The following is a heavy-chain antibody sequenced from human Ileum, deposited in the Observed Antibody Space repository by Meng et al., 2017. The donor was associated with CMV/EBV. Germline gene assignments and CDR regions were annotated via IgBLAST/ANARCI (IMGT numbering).Heavy chain of an antibody. D-gene: IGHD3-3*01. CDR3: ACIKDFGGRHYGMDV. CDR2: IRYDGNIK. J-gene: IGHJ6*02. V-gene: IGHV3-30*02. Sequence: GESLKISCEASGFSFSIYGMHWVRQAPGKGLEWVAYIRYDGNIKYYGDSVKGRFTISRDNSKNTLYLQMNSLRAEDTAVYYCACIKDFGGRHYGMDVWGQGTTVTVSS. CDR1: GFSFSIYG.